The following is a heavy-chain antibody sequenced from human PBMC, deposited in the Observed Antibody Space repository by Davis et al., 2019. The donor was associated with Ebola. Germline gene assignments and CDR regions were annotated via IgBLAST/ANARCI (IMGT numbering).Heavy chain of an antibody. J-gene: IGHJ5*02. V-gene: IGHV2-70*11. Sequence: SGPTLVKPTQTLTLTCTFSGFSLSTSGMCVNWIRQPPGKALEWLARIDWDDDKYYSTSLKTRLTISKDTSNKRVVLTLTNVDPADTATYYCVHPLGKSFDHWGQGTLVTVSS. CDR3: VHPLGKSFDH. CDR2: IDWDDDK. D-gene: IGHD7-27*01. CDR1: GFSLSTSGMC.